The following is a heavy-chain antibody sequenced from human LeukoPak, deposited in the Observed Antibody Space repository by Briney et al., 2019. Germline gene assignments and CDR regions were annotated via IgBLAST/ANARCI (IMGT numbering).Heavy chain of an antibody. V-gene: IGHV3-48*04. Sequence: GGSLRLSCAASGFTFSSYSMNWVRQAPGKGLEWVSYISSSSSTIYYADSVKGRFTISRDNAKNSLYLQMNSLRAEDTAVYYCAKAGGPGHVSGWSHFWGQGTLVTVSS. CDR3: AKAGGPGHVSGWSHF. CDR2: ISSSSSTI. CDR1: GFTFSSYS. D-gene: IGHD6-19*01. J-gene: IGHJ4*02.